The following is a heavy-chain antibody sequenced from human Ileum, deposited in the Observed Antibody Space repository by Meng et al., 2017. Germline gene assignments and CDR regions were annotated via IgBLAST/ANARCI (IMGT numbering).Heavy chain of an antibody. V-gene: IGHV4-4*03. J-gene: IGHJ4*02. CDR2: ISHSGSA. Sequence: QEEGQGRVRPPVTWSLSCSVSSGSISSKTYWSWVRQPPGKGLEWIEQISHSGSAYYNPSLKSRVTMSVDKSKSQFSLMLTSVTAADTAIYYCARHGGYSQDFWGQGTLVTVSS. D-gene: IGHD4-23*01. CDR1: SGSISSKTY. CDR3: ARHGGYSQDF.